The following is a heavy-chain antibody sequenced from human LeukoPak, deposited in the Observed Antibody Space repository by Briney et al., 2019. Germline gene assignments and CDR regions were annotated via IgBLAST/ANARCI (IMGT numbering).Heavy chain of an antibody. V-gene: IGHV3-30-3*01. Sequence: GGSLRLSCAASGFTFSSYAMHWVRQAPGKGLEWVAVISYDGSNKYYADSVKGRFTISRDNSKNTLYLQMNSLRAEDTAVYYCARDSYYYDSSGYYYGYAFDIWGQGTMVTVSS. J-gene: IGHJ3*02. CDR3: ARDSYYYDSSGYYYGYAFDI. CDR2: ISYDGSNK. D-gene: IGHD3-22*01. CDR1: GFTFSSYA.